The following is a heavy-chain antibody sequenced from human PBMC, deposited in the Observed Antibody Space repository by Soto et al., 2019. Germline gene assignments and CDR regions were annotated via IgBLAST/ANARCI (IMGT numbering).Heavy chain of an antibody. V-gene: IGHV3-33*01. CDR3: ARDKGGGAVVPDY. D-gene: IGHD6-19*01. Sequence: QVQVVESGGGVVQPGRSLRLSCAASGFTFNTYGMHWVRQAPGEGLEWVAVIWYDENNKYYADSVKGRFTISRDNSKNTLDLKMNSLRGEDTAVYYCARDKGGGAVVPDYWGQGTLVTVSS. CDR2: IWYDENNK. CDR1: GFTFNTYG. J-gene: IGHJ4*02.